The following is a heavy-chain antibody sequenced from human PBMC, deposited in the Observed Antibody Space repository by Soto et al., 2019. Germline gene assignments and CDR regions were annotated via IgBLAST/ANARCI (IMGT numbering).Heavy chain of an antibody. CDR3: ARDRYDSSGYLNYYFDY. Sequence: QVQLVQSGAEVKKPGASVKVSCKASGYTFTSYYMHWVRQAPGQGLEWMGIINPSGGSTSYAQKFQGRVTMTRDTSTSTVYMELSSLRCEDTAVYYCARDRYDSSGYLNYYFDYWGQGTLVTVSS. CDR1: GYTFTSYY. J-gene: IGHJ4*02. CDR2: INPSGGST. D-gene: IGHD3-22*01. V-gene: IGHV1-46*01.